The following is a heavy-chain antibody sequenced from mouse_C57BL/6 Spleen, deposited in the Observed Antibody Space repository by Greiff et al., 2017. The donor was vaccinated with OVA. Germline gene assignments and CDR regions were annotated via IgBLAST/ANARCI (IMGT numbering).Heavy chain of an antibody. CDR2: ISSGGSYT. J-gene: IGHJ2*01. CDR1: GFTFSSYG. Sequence: EVQLVESGGDLVKPGGSLKLSCAASGFTFSSYGMSWVRQTPDKRLEWVATISSGGSYTYYPDSVKGRFTISRDNAKNTLYLQMSSLKSEDTAMYYCTRRGSDGSSYFDYWGQGTTLTVSS. V-gene: IGHV5-6*01. CDR3: TRRGSDGSSYFDY. D-gene: IGHD1-1*01.